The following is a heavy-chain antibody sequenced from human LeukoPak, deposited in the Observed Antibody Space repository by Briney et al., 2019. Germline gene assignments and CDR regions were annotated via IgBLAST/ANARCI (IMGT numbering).Heavy chain of an antibody. Sequence: SQTLSLTCAISGDSVSSNSAVWNWIRQSPSRGLEWLGRTYYRSRWYNDYAVSVKSRICVNPDTSKNQFSLQLNSVTPEDTAVYYCTRGGAAAGFDFWGQGTLVTVSS. J-gene: IGHJ4*02. D-gene: IGHD6-13*01. CDR2: TYYRSRWYN. V-gene: IGHV6-1*01. CDR1: GDSVSSNSAV. CDR3: TRGGAAAGFDF.